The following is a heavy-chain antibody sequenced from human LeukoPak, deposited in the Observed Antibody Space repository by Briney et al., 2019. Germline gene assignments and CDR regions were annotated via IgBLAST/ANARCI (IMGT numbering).Heavy chain of an antibody. CDR1: GGSISSYY. V-gene: IGHV4-59*01. D-gene: IGHD6-6*01. Sequence: KPSETLSLTCTVSGGSISSYYWSWIRQPPGKGLEWIGYIYYSGSTNYNPSLKSRVTISVDTSKNQFSLKLSSVTAADTAVYYCAGAALYDAFDIWGQGTMVTVSS. CDR3: AGAALYDAFDI. J-gene: IGHJ3*02. CDR2: IYYSGST.